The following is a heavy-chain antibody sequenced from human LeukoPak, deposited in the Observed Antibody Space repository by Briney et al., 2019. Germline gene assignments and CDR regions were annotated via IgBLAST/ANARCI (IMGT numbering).Heavy chain of an antibody. CDR1: GYSISSGYY. CDR3: AREEMGVPAANPYYYYDYMDV. Sequence: PSETLSLTCTVSGYSISSGYYWGWIRQPPGKGLEWIGSIYHSGSTYYNPSLKSRVTISVDTSKNQFSLKLSSVTAADTAVYYCAREEMGVPAANPYYYYDYMDVWGKGTTVTVSS. V-gene: IGHV4-38-2*02. D-gene: IGHD2-2*01. CDR2: IYHSGST. J-gene: IGHJ6*03.